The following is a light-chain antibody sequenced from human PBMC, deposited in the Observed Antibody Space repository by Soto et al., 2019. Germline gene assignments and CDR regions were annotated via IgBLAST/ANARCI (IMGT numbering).Light chain of an antibody. J-gene: IGKJ3*01. CDR2: AAS. V-gene: IGKV1-12*01. CDR1: RDIRTW. CDR3: QQASVLPFT. Sequence: DIQMTQSPSSVSASVGDRVTITCRASRDIRTWLAWYQQIPGKAPKLLIFAASTLQKRAPSRFSGSGSGTDFPLTISGLQPEDFATYYCQQASVLPFTFGPGTKVDIK.